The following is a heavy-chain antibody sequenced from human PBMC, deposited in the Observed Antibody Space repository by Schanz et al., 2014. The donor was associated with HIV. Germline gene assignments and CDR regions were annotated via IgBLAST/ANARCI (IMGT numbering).Heavy chain of an antibody. J-gene: IGHJ4*02. V-gene: IGHV1-8*01. D-gene: IGHD3-10*01. Sequence: QVQEVQSGRETKKPGDSVKVSCRTSGYGFTGFGISWVRQAPGQGLEWMGWMNPNSGNTGYAQKFQGGVTMTRNTAISTAYMELSSLRSEDTAFYYCARGRYYGSEFDYWGQGTLVTVSS. CDR1: GYGFTGFG. CDR2: MNPNSGNT. CDR3: ARGRYYGSEFDY.